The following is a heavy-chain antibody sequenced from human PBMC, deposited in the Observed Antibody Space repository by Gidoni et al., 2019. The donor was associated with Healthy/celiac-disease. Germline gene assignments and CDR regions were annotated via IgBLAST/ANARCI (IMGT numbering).Heavy chain of an antibody. CDR3: ARRRCSGGSCYPSRYYYYGMDV. CDR2: INHSGST. D-gene: IGHD2-15*01. CDR1: GGSFSGYY. V-gene: IGHV4-34*01. J-gene: IGHJ6*02. Sequence: QVQLQQWGAGLLKPSETLSLTCAVYGGSFSGYYWSWIRQPPGKGLEWIGEINHSGSTNYHPSLQSRVTISVDTSKNQFSLKLSSVTAADTAVYYCARRRCSGGSCYPSRYYYYGMDVWGQGTTVTVSS.